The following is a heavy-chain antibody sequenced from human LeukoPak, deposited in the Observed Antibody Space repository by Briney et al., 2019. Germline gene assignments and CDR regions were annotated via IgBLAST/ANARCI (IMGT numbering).Heavy chain of an antibody. V-gene: IGHV4-59*01. J-gene: IGHJ4*02. CDR2: IYYSGST. D-gene: IGHD6-19*01. CDR3: ARDRPPIAVAGYYFDY. CDR1: SGSITSYY. Sequence: PSETLSLTCSVSSGSITSYYWSWIRQPPGKGLEWIGHIYYSGSTNYSPSLKSRVTISVDTSNNQFSLNLSSVTAADTAVYYCARDRPPIAVAGYYFDYWGQGTLVTVSS.